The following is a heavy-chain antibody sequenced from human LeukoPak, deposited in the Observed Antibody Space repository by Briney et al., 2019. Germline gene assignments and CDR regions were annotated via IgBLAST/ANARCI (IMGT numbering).Heavy chain of an antibody. CDR3: AKGAYYYGSGSYLYGMDV. Sequence: SGGSLRLSCAASGFTFSDYYMSWIRQAPGKGLEWVSAISGSGGSTYYADSVKGRFTISRDNSKNTLYLQMNSLRAEDTAVYYCAKGAYYYGSGSYLYGMDVWGQGTTVTVSS. D-gene: IGHD3-10*01. CDR2: ISGSGGST. J-gene: IGHJ6*02. V-gene: IGHV3-23*01. CDR1: GFTFSDYY.